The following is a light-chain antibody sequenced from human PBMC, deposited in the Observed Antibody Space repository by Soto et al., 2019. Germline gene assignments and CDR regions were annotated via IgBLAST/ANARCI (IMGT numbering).Light chain of an antibody. CDR3: QSYDSSLSGWV. J-gene: IGLJ3*02. V-gene: IGLV1-40*01. Sequence: QSVLTQPPSVSGAPGQRVTISCAGSSSNIGAGYDVHWYQHLPGTAPKLLVYANTNRPSGVPDRFSASKSGTSASLAITGLQAEDEAHYYCQSYDSSLSGWVFGGGTKLTVL. CDR1: SSNIGAGYD. CDR2: ANT.